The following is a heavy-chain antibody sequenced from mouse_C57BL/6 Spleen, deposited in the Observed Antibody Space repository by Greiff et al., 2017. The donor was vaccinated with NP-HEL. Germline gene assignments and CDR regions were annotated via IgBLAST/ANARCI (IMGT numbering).Heavy chain of an antibody. CDR1: GFNIKDDY. V-gene: IGHV14-4*01. Sequence: EVQLQQSGAELVRPGASVKLSCTASGFNIKDDYMHWVKQRPEQGLEWIGWIDPENGDTEYASKFQGKATITADTSSNTAYLQLSSLTSEDTAVYYCTRDNTWFAYWGQGTLVTVSA. J-gene: IGHJ3*01. D-gene: IGHD1-3*01. CDR2: IDPENGDT. CDR3: TRDNTWFAY.